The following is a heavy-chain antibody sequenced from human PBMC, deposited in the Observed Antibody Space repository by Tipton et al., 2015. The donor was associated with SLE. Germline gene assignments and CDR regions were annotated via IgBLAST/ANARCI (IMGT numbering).Heavy chain of an antibody. CDR1: GGSISSYY. D-gene: IGHD4-17*01. J-gene: IGHJ5*02. CDR3: ARAPTVTHAKWFDP. CDR2: IYTSGST. V-gene: IGHV4-4*07. Sequence: TLSLTCTVSGGSISSYYWSWIRQPAGKGLEWIGRIYTSGSTNYNPSLKSRVTMSVDTSKNQVSLKLSSVTAADTAVYYCARAPTVTHAKWFDPWGQGTLVTVSS.